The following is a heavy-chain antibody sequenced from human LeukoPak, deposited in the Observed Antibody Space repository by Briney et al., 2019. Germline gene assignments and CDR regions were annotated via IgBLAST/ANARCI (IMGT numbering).Heavy chain of an antibody. Sequence: GGSLRLSCAASGFTVSSNYMSWVRPDPGKGLEWVSAISGSGGSTYYADSVKGLYTISRDNSKNTLYLQRNSLRAEDTAVYYCAKDRVNSGYDSSYENGGQGTLVTVSS. CDR1: GFTVSSNY. CDR2: ISGSGGST. CDR3: AKDRVNSGYDSSYEN. J-gene: IGHJ4*02. D-gene: IGHD5-12*01. V-gene: IGHV3-23*01.